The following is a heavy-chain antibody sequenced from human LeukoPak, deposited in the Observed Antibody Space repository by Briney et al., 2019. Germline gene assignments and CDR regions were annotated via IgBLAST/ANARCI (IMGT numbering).Heavy chain of an antibody. Sequence: GGSLRLSCAASGFTFSSYSMNWVRQAPGKGLEWVSSISSSSSYIYYADSVKGRFTISRDNAKDTLYLQMNSLRAEDTAVYYCASRRSGYCSSTSCYTVDYWGQGTLVTVSS. D-gene: IGHD2-2*02. CDR1: GFTFSSYS. V-gene: IGHV3-21*01. CDR3: ASRRSGYCSSTSCYTVDY. CDR2: ISSSSSYI. J-gene: IGHJ4*02.